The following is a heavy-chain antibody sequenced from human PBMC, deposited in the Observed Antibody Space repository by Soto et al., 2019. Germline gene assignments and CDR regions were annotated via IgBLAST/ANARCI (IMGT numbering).Heavy chain of an antibody. V-gene: IGHV1-69*13. CDR1: GGPXTIFA. CDR2: INPLFNVP. J-gene: IGHJ4*02. D-gene: IGHD3-16*01. CDR3: ALSYGSYHYGDY. Sequence: SXKVSFKASGGPXTIFAGPLVRQAPGQGLQWIGGINPLFNVPNYAQKFRGRITITADEASSTTHMELSGLISDDTATYYCALSYGSYHYGDYWGQGTPGTVSS.